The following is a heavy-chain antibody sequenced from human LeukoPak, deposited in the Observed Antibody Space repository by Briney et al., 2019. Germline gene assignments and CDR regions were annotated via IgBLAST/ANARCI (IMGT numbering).Heavy chain of an antibody. D-gene: IGHD4-17*01. CDR2: ISGSGGST. CDR3: AKGPDYGDRYYYYYYMDV. V-gene: IGHV3-23*01. J-gene: IGHJ6*03. Sequence: GGSLRLSCAASGFTFSSYAMSWVRLAPGKGLECVSAISGSGGSTYYADSVKGRFTISRDNSKNTLYLQMNSLRAEDTAVYYCAKGPDYGDRYYYYYYMDVWGKGTTVTVSS. CDR1: GFTFSSYA.